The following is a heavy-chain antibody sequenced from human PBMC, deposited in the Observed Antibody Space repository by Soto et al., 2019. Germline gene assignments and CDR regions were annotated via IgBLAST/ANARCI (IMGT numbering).Heavy chain of an antibody. D-gene: IGHD3-10*01. Sequence: QVQVVQSGVEVRRPGSSVKVSCKAPGDTFKNCVISWVRQAPGQGLEWMGGIIPLFGTTDFAQRFQGRLTITTDESTTTAYMELSRLRSEDTATYSCAAELGFGKLSVVWGQGTTVIVSS. CDR2: IIPLFGTT. CDR3: AAELGFGKLSVV. J-gene: IGHJ6*02. V-gene: IGHV1-69*01. CDR1: GDTFKNCV.